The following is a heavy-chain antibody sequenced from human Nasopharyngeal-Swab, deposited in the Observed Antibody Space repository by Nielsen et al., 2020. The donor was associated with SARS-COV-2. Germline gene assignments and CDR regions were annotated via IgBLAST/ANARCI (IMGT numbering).Heavy chain of an antibody. Sequence: SETLSLTCAVYGGSFSGYYWSWIRQPPGEGLEWIGEINHSGSTNYNPSLKSRVTISVDTSKNQFSLKLSSVTAADTAVYYCARSLRITIFGVVIISRWFDPWGQGTLVTVSS. CDR2: INHSGST. V-gene: IGHV4-34*01. CDR1: GGSFSGYY. D-gene: IGHD3-3*01. CDR3: ARSLRITIFGVVIISRWFDP. J-gene: IGHJ5*02.